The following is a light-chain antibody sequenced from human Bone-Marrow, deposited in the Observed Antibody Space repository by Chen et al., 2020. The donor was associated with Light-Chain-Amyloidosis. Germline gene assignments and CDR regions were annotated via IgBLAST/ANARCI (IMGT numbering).Light chain of an antibody. Sequence: SYVLPQPSSVSVAPGQTATIACGGNNIGSTSVHWYQQTPGQAPLLVVYEDSDRPSGIPERLSGSNSGNTATLTISRVEAGDEADYYCQVWDRSSDRPVFGGGTKLTVL. J-gene: IGLJ3*02. CDR1: NIGSTS. V-gene: IGLV3-21*02. CDR3: QVWDRSSDRPV. CDR2: EDS.